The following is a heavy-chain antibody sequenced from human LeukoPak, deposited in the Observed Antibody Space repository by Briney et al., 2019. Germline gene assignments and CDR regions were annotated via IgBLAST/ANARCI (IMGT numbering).Heavy chain of an antibody. J-gene: IGHJ6*03. CDR3: ARGDYSGYDYNYYYYMDV. CDR1: GGSFSGYY. V-gene: IGHV4-34*01. Sequence: PSETLSLTCAVYGGSFSGYYWSWIRQPPGKGLEWIGEINHSGSTNYNPSLKSRVTISVDTSKNQFSLKLSSVTAADTAVYYCARGDYSGYDYNYYYYMDVWGKGTTVTVSS. CDR2: INHSGST. D-gene: IGHD5-12*01.